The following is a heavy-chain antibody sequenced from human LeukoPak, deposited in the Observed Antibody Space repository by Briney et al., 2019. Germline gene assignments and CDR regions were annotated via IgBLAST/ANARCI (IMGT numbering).Heavy chain of an antibody. CDR1: GFTFSSYS. Sequence: GGSLRLSCAASGFTFSSYSMNWVRQAPGKGLEWVSYISSSSTIYYADSVKGRFTISRDNAKNSLYLQMNSLRDEDTAVYYCARDPGSTSWYYFDYWGQGTLVTVSS. V-gene: IGHV3-48*02. J-gene: IGHJ4*02. CDR3: ARDPGSTSWYYFDY. D-gene: IGHD2-2*01. CDR2: ISSSSTI.